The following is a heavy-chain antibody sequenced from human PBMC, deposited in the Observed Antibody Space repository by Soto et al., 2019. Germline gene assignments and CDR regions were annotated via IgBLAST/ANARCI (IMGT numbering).Heavy chain of an antibody. CDR2: IIPIFRTT. CDR1: GGTFNSHA. CDR3: ARPYSSSLENSYYYAMDV. V-gene: IGHV1-69*13. D-gene: IGHD6-13*01. Sequence: SVKVSCKASGGTFNSHAISWVRQAPGQGLEWMGGIIPIFRTTNYAQKFQGRITITADESTSTAYMELSSLRSEDTAVYYCARPYSSSLENSYYYAMDVWGQGTTVTVSS. J-gene: IGHJ6*02.